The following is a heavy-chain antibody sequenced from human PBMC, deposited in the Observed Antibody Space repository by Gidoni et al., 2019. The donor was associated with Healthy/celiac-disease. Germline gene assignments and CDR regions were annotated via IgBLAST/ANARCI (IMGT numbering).Heavy chain of an antibody. V-gene: IGHV3-11*01. CDR1: GFTFSNYY. J-gene: IGHJ5*02. CDR3: AREGSGWYTFDP. Sequence: QVQLVESGGGLVKPGGSLRLSCEASGFTFSNYYMNWIRQAPGKGLECVSFISSSGSTIYYADSVKGRFTISRDNAKDSLYLQMNSLRAEDTAVYYCAREGSGWYTFDPWGQGTLVTVSS. D-gene: IGHD6-19*01. CDR2: ISSSGSTI.